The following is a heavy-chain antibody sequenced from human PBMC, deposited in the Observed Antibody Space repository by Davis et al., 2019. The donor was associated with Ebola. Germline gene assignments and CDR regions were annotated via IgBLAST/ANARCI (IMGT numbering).Heavy chain of an antibody. CDR2: IYYSGST. J-gene: IGHJ4*02. Sequence: SETLSLTCTVSGGSVSSGSYYWGWIRQPPGKGLEWIGSIYYSGSTYYNPSLKSRVTISVDTSKNQFSLKLSSVTAADTAVYYCAASRFLPFDYWGQGTLVTVSS. CDR3: AASRFLPFDY. D-gene: IGHD3-3*01. CDR1: GGSVSSGSYY. V-gene: IGHV4-39*01.